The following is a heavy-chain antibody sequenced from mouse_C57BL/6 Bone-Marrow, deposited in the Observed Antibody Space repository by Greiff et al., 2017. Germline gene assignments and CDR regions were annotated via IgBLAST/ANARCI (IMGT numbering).Heavy chain of an antibody. CDR2: ILPGSGST. J-gene: IGHJ3*01. D-gene: IGHD2-4*01. CDR3: ATLYYDYDGAY. Sequence: QVQLQQSGAELMKPGASVKLSCKATGYTFTGYWIEWVKQRPGHGLEWIGEILPGSGSTNYNEKFKGKATFTADTSSNTAYMQLSSLTTEDSAIYYCATLYYDYDGAYWGQGTLVTVSA. V-gene: IGHV1-9*01. CDR1: GYTFTGYW.